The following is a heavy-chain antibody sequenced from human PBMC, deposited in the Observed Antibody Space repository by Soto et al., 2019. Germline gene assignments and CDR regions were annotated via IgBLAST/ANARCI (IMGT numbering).Heavy chain of an antibody. D-gene: IGHD2-8*01. J-gene: IGHJ4*02. V-gene: IGHV4-59*11. CDR3: ARESPYCTNGVCYAYFDY. CDR1: GGSISSHH. Sequence: SETLSLTCTVSGGSISSHHWSWTRQSPGKGLEWIGYIYFTGRTNYNPSLKSRVTISVDTSKNQFSLTLSSVTAADTAVYYCARESPYCTNGVCYAYFDYWGQGSLVTVSS. CDR2: IYFTGRT.